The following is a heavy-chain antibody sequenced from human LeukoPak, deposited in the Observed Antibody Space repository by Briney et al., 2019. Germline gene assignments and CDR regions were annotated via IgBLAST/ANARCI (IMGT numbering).Heavy chain of an antibody. Sequence: KTSETLSLTCAVYGGSFSGYYWSWIRQPPGKGLECIGEINHSGSTNYNPSLKSRVTISVATSKTQFSLKLSSVPAADTAVYYCARGRSGIRYFDWLLRYFDYWGQGTLVTVSS. CDR1: GGSFSGYY. J-gene: IGHJ4*02. CDR2: INHSGST. V-gene: IGHV4-34*01. D-gene: IGHD3-9*01. CDR3: ARGRSGIRYFDWLLRYFDY.